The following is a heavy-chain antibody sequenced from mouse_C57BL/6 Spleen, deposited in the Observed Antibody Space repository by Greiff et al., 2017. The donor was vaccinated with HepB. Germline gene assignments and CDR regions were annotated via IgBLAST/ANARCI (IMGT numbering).Heavy chain of an antibody. Sequence: VKLQESGAELVKPGASVKLSCKASGYTFTSYWMHWVKQRPGQGLEWIGMIHPNSGSTNYNEKFKSKATLTVDKSSSTAYMQLSSLTSEDSAVYYCARYYYGSSSYYAMDYWGQGTSVTVSS. CDR1: GYTFTSYW. D-gene: IGHD1-1*01. J-gene: IGHJ4*01. V-gene: IGHV1-64*01. CDR3: ARYYYGSSSYYAMDY. CDR2: IHPNSGST.